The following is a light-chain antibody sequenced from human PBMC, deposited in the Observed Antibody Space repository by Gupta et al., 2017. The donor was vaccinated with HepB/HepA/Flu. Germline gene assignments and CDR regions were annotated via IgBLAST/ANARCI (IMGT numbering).Light chain of an antibody. V-gene: IGLV4-69*02. CDR2: LNSDGSN. CDR1: SGPSIDA. J-gene: IGLJ2*01. Sequence: QLVLTQSPSASASLGPSVKLTCTLSSGPSIDAIEWHQQQPEKRPRSFMQLNSDGSNSTGDGTPDLFSGYSSGTARHLIISRLQSEEEAYYYCQTWTNGILIFGGGTKLTVL. CDR3: QTWTNGILI.